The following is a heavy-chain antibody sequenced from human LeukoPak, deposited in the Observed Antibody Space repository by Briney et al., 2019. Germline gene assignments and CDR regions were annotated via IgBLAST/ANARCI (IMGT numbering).Heavy chain of an antibody. CDR2: ISSSGSTI. CDR1: GFTFSSYG. D-gene: IGHD3-16*02. CDR3: ARDLNDYVWGSYRYTLYYGMDV. Sequence: SGGSLRLSCAASGFTFSSYGMNWVRQAPGKGLEWVSYISSSGSTIYYADSVKGRFTISRDNAKNSLYLQMNSLRAEDTAVYYCARDLNDYVWGSYRYTLYYGMDVWGKGTTVTVSS. V-gene: IGHV3-48*03. J-gene: IGHJ6*04.